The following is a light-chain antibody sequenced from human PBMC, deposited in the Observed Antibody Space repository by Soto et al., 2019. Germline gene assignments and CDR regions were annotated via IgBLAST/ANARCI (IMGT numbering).Light chain of an antibody. Sequence: QSLLTQPASVSWSPGQSITISCTGTSSDVGSYNLVSWYQQHPGKAPKLMIYEGSKRPSGVSNRFSGSKSGNTASLTISGLQAEDEADYYCCSYAGSSTFYVFGTGTKVTVL. CDR1: SSDVGSYNL. CDR2: EGS. CDR3: CSYAGSSTFYV. J-gene: IGLJ1*01. V-gene: IGLV2-23*01.